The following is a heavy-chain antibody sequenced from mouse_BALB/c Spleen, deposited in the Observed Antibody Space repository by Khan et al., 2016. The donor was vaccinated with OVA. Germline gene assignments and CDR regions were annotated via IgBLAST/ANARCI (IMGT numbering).Heavy chain of an antibody. CDR3: ARRTTEYALDY. D-gene: IGHD2-14*01. Sequence: VQLQESGAELARPGASVKMSCKASGYTFTSHTMHWVKHRPGQGLEWIGYINPRSDYTQYNQKFNDKAPLTADISSSTAYMQLSSLTSEDSAVYYCARRTTEYALDYWGQGTSVTVSS. CDR1: GYTFTSHT. J-gene: IGHJ4*01. CDR2: INPRSDYT. V-gene: IGHV1-4*01.